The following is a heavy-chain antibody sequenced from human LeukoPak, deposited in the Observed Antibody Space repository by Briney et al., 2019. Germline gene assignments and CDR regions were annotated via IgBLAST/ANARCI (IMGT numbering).Heavy chain of an antibody. D-gene: IGHD2-2*01. CDR2: ISSSSSTI. V-gene: IGHV3-48*01. CDR1: GFTFSRYW. J-gene: IGHJ5*02. CDR3: ASLVFVVVPAAPRDGTGDNWFDP. Sequence: GGSLRLSCAASGFTFSRYWMSWVRQAPGKGLEWVSYISSSSSTIYYADSVKGRFTISRDNAKNSLYLQMNSLRAEDTAVYYCASLVFVVVPAAPRDGTGDNWFDPWGRGTLVTVSS.